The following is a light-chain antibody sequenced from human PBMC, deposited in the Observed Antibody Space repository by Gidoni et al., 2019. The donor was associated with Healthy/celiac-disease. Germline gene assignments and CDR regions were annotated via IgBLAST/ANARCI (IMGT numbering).Light chain of an antibody. Sequence: DIQMTQSPSSLSASVGDRVTITCRASQSISSYLNWYQQKPVKAPKLLIYAASSFQSGVPSRFSGSGSGTDFTLTISSLQPEDFSTYYCQQSYSTITFGQGTRLEIK. J-gene: IGKJ5*01. V-gene: IGKV1-39*01. CDR1: QSISSY. CDR3: QQSYSTIT. CDR2: AAS.